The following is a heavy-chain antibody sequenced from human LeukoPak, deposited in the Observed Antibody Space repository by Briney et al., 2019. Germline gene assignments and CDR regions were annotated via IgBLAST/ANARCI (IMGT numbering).Heavy chain of an antibody. V-gene: IGHV3-30*18. CDR1: GFSFSNYA. CDR2: ISYDGSNK. D-gene: IGHD5-12*01. CDR3: AKEVGGDIVATATDY. J-gene: IGHJ4*02. Sequence: GGSLRLSCAASGFSFSNYAVSWVRQAPGKGLEWVAVISYDGSNKYYADSVKGRFTISRDNSKNTLYLQMNSLRAEDTAVYYCAKEVGGDIVATATDYWGQGTLVTVSS.